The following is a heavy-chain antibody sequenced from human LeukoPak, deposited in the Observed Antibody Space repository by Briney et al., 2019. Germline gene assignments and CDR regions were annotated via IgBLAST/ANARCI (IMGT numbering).Heavy chain of an antibody. J-gene: IGHJ5*02. CDR1: GFTFSSYA. V-gene: IGHV3-23*01. D-gene: IGHD5-18*01. CDR3: AKESRGYTYGFWDP. CDR2: ISGSGGTT. Sequence: GGSLRLSCAASGFTFSSYAMSWVRQAPGKGLEWVSAISGSGGTTYYADSVKGRFTISRDNSKNTLYLQINSLRAEDTAVFYCAKESRGYTYGFWDPWGQGTLVTVSS.